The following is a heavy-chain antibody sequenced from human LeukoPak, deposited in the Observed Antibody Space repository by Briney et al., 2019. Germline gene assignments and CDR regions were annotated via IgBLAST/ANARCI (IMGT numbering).Heavy chain of an antibody. CDR2: IYYSGSN. CDR3: ARAETPRNSYGYLDY. J-gene: IGHJ4*02. Sequence: SQTLSLTCTVSGGSLSSDDYYWGWVRQHPGRGLEWLGYIYYSGSNYYNPSLKSRVTISIDTSKNQFSLKLSSVTAADTAVYYCARAETPRNSYGYLDYWGQGTLVTVSS. D-gene: IGHD5-18*01. CDR1: GGSLSSDDYY. V-gene: IGHV4-31*03.